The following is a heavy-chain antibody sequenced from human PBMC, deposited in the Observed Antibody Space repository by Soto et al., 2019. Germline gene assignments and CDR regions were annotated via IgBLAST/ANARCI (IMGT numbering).Heavy chain of an antibody. CDR2: ISSRSTHI. V-gene: IGHV3-21*06. CDR1: GFNFETYS. D-gene: IGHD2-21*02. CDR3: ARDQRSSCYRGDCISY. Sequence: GGSLRLSCAGAGFNFETYSMNWVRQAPGKGLEWVSSISSRSTHISYADSVKGRFTISRDDASNSLYLQMTSLRAEDSAVYYCARDQRSSCYRGDCISYWGQGTLVTVSS. J-gene: IGHJ4*02.